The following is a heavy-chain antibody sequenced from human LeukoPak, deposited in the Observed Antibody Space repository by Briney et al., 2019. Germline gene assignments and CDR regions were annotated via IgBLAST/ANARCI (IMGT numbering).Heavy chain of an antibody. CDR1: GYTFTSYG. CDR2: ISAYNGNT. V-gene: IGHV1-18*04. D-gene: IGHD2-2*01. CDR3: ARVPLIVVVPAALSGDY. J-gene: IGHJ4*02. Sequence: ASVKVSCKASGYTFTSYGISWVRQAPGQGLEWMGCISAYNGNTNYAQKLQGRVTMTTDTSTSTAYMELRSLRSDDTAVYYCARVPLIVVVPAALSGDYWGQGTLVTVSS.